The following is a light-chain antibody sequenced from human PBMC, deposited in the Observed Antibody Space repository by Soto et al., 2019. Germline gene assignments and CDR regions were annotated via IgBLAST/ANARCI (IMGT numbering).Light chain of an antibody. Sequence: EIVMTQSPATLSVSPGDRATLSCRASQSVSSNLAWYQQKPGQTLILLIYVASTRATVIPARFSGSGSGTEFTLTISSQQYESFAVYYCQQNNGWPLTFGGGTKVEFK. V-gene: IGKV3-15*01. CDR3: QQNNGWPLT. J-gene: IGKJ4*01. CDR1: QSVSSN. CDR2: VAS.